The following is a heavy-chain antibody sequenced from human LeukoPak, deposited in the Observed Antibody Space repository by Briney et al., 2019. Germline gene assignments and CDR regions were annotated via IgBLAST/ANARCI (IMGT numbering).Heavy chain of an antibody. CDR3: TRVEETATTAAIIRKYSYYYYYMDV. D-gene: IGHD4-11*01. V-gene: IGHV4-39*07. CDR1: GGSISISSYY. J-gene: IGHJ6*03. CDR2: IYYSGST. Sequence: SETLSLTCTVSGGSISISSYYWGWIRQPPGKGLEWIGSIYYSGSTYYNPSLKSRVTISVDTSKNQFSLKLSSVTAADTAVYYCTRVEETATTAAIIRKYSYYYYYMDVWGKGNTVTVSS.